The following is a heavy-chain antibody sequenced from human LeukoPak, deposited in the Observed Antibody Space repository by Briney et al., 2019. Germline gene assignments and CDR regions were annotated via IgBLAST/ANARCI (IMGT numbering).Heavy chain of an antibody. CDR2: ISSSSSTI. D-gene: IGHD6-13*01. J-gene: IGHJ4*02. Sequence: PGGSLRLSCAASGFTFSSYSMNWVRQAPGKGLEWVSYISSSSSTIYYANSVKGRFTISRDNAKNSLYLQMNSLRAEDTAVYYCARDSIWSSSRYDRSYFDYWGQGTLVTVSS. V-gene: IGHV3-48*01. CDR3: ARDSIWSSSRYDRSYFDY. CDR1: GFTFSSYS.